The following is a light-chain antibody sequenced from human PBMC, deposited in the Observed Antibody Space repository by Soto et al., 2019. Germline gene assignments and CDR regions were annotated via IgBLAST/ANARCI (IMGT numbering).Light chain of an antibody. CDR1: QTLSSSF. Sequence: EIVMTQSTGPLSLSPGERSTLSCMTSQTLSSSFLAWYQQTPGQAPRLLIYDTSTRAIDIPDRFSGSGSGTDFTLTISRLEPEDFAVYYCQQYGFLGTFGQGTKVDIK. CDR2: DTS. V-gene: IGKV3-20*01. CDR3: QQYGFLGT. J-gene: IGKJ1*01.